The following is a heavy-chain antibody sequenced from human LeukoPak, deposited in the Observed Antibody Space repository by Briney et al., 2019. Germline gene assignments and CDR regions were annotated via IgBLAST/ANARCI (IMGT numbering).Heavy chain of an antibody. V-gene: IGHV3-53*01. Sequence: PGGSLRLSCAASGVTVSSNYMSWVRQAPGKGLEWVSGIYSGGSTYYTDSMKGRFTISRYTSKNTLYLQMNSLRAEDTAVYYCARGIRSSWYDAFDIWGQGTMVTVSS. J-gene: IGHJ3*02. CDR2: IYSGGST. CDR1: GVTVSSNY. CDR3: ARGIRSSWYDAFDI. D-gene: IGHD6-13*01.